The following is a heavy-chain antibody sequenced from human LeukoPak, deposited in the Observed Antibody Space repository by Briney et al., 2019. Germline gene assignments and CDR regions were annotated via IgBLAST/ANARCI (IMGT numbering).Heavy chain of an antibody. Sequence: SETLSLTCSVSGDSVSRSDSYWDWIRQPPGKRLEWIGTIYYSGRTYYSPSLKSRVTMSVDPSNNQFSLNLRSVTAADTALYYCARRCYYDGSGYLEWGQGTLLSVSS. J-gene: IGHJ1*01. CDR1: GDSVSRSDSY. D-gene: IGHD3-22*01. CDR3: ARRCYYDGSGYLE. V-gene: IGHV4-39*01. CDR2: IYYSGRT.